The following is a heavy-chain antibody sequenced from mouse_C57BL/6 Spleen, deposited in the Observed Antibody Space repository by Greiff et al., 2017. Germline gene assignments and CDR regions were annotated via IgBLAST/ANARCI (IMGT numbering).Heavy chain of an antibody. D-gene: IGHD1-1*01. V-gene: IGHV5-4*01. J-gene: IGHJ4*01. CDR2: ISDGGSYT. CDR3: ARELYYAAMDY. CDR1: GFTFSSYA. Sequence: EVMLVESGGGLVKPGGSLKLSCAASGFTFSSYAMSWVRQTPEKRLEWVATISDGGSYTYYPDNVKGRFTLSRDNAKNNLYLQMSHLKSEDTAMYYCARELYYAAMDYWGQGTSVTVSS.